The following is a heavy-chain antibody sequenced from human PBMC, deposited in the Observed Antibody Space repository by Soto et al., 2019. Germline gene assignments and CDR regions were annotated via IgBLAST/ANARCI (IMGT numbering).Heavy chain of an antibody. CDR1: GLDFSSEV. D-gene: IGHD1-26*01. CDR2: ISGGGRTI. V-gene: IGHV3-23*01. CDR3: AKVGPSYYYGMDV. J-gene: IGHJ6*02. Sequence: GGSLRLSCAASGLDFSSEVMCWVRQAPGKGLEWVSSISGGGRTIYHADSMRGRFAISRDNSKNSLYLQLNNLRVDDTAVYYCAKVGPSYYYGMDVWGQGTTVTVSS.